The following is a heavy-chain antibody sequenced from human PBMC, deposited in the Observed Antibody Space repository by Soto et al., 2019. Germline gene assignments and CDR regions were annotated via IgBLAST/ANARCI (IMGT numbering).Heavy chain of an antibody. J-gene: IGHJ3*02. Sequence: SETLSLTCAVYGGSFSGYYWSWIRQPPGKGLEWIGEMNHSGSTNYNPSLKSRVTISVDTSKNQFSLKLSSVTAADTAVYYCARKALTAFDIWGQGTMVTVSS. CDR1: GGSFSGYY. D-gene: IGHD7-27*01. CDR3: ARKALTAFDI. V-gene: IGHV4-34*01. CDR2: MNHSGST.